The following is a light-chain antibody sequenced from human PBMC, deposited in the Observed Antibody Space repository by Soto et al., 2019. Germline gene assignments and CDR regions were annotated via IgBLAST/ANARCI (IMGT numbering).Light chain of an antibody. CDR3: SSYTAFTTYV. CDR2: DVG. CDR1: NSDVGAYNY. Sequence: QSALTQPPSASGSPGQSVTISCTGTNSDVGAYNYVSWYQQHPGKAPKLLIYDVGARPSGISDRFSGSKSGNTASLTISGLQAEDEADYYCSSYTAFTTYVFGSGTKLTVL. V-gene: IGLV2-8*01. J-gene: IGLJ1*01.